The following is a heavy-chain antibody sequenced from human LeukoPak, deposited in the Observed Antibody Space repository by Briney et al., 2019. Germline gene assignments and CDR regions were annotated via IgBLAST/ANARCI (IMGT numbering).Heavy chain of an antibody. CDR1: GFTFSSYG. D-gene: IGHD3-3*01. V-gene: IGHV3-30*18. Sequence: GSLRLSCAASGFTFSSYGMHWVRQAPGKGLEWVAVISYDGSNKYYADSVKGRFTISRDNSKNTLYLQMNSLRAEDTAVYYCAKGRFLEWLRYYYYGMDVWGQGTTVTVSS. CDR2: ISYDGSNK. CDR3: AKGRFLEWLRYYYYGMDV. J-gene: IGHJ6*02.